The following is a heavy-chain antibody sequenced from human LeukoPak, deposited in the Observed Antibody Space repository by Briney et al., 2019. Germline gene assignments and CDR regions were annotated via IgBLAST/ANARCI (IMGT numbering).Heavy chain of an antibody. J-gene: IGHJ4*02. V-gene: IGHV3-23*01. D-gene: IGHD1-26*01. CDR3: AKAISVGVGATGNY. CDR1: GFTFSSYA. Sequence: GGSLRLSCAASGFTFSSYAMSWVRQAPGKGLEWVSAISGSGGSTYYADSVKGRFTISRDNSKDTLYLQMNSLRAEDTAVYYCAKAISVGVGATGNYWGQGTLVTVSS. CDR2: ISGSGGST.